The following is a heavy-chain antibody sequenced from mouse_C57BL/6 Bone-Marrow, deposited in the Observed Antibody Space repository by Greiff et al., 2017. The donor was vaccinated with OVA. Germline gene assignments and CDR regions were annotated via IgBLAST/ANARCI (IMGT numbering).Heavy chain of an antibody. CDR3: ASPLYGNYRYWYFDV. CDR2: IHPNSGST. CDR1: GYTFTSYW. J-gene: IGHJ1*03. Sequence: VQLQQPGAELVKPGASVKLSCKASGYTFTSYWMHWVKQRPGQGLEWIGMIHPNSGSTNYNEKFKSKATLTVDKSSSTAYMQLSSLTSEDSAVYYCASPLYGNYRYWYFDVWGTGTTVTVSS. V-gene: IGHV1-64*01. D-gene: IGHD2-1*01.